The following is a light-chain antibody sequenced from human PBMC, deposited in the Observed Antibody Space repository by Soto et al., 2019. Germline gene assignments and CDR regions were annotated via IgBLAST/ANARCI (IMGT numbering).Light chain of an antibody. CDR3: QQYGSSPFT. CDR1: QTVSSNN. Sequence: DIVLTQSPGTRSLSPGERATLSCRASQTVSSNNLAWYQQKRGQAPRLLIYGSSSRAAAIPDRFRGSGSGTGFTLIISGLAPEDFAVYYCQQYGSSPFTFGPGTAVDIK. CDR2: GSS. J-gene: IGKJ3*01. V-gene: IGKV3-20*01.